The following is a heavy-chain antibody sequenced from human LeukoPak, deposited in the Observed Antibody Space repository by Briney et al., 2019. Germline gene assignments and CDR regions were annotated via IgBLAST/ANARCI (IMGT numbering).Heavy chain of an antibody. CDR2: VNQDGDNK. V-gene: IGHV3-7*01. CDR1: GFTFSGYW. J-gene: IGHJ4*02. D-gene: IGHD2-8*02. CDR3: ASYLYWWSDLGY. Sequence: GGSLRLSCAASGFTFSGYWMTWVRQAPGKGLEWVANVNQDGDNKRYVESVKGRFTISRDNAKNSLYLQMNSLRAEDTAVYYCASYLYWWSDLGYWGQGTLVTVSS.